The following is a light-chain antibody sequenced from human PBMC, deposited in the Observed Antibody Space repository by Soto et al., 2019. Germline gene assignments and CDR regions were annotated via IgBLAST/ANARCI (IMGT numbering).Light chain of an antibody. V-gene: IGKV3-15*01. J-gene: IGKJ3*01. Sequence: EIVMTQSPATLPVSPGERATLSCRASQSVSSNLAWYQQRPGQAPRLLIYGASTRATGIPARFSGSGSGTEFTLTISSLQSEDFAIHYCQQYNNWPPFTFGPGTKVDIK. CDR1: QSVSSN. CDR3: QQYNNWPPFT. CDR2: GAS.